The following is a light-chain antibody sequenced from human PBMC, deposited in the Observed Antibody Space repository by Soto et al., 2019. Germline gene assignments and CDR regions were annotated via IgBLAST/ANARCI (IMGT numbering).Light chain of an antibody. Sequence: DIQLTQSPSFLSASVGDRVTITCRASQGISSYLAWYQQKPGKAPKLLIYAASTLSSGVPSRFSGSGSGTEFTLTISSLQPEDFATYYCQQLNSYPLTFGGGTKVEIK. CDR3: QQLNSYPLT. V-gene: IGKV1-9*01. CDR2: AAS. J-gene: IGKJ4*02. CDR1: QGISSY.